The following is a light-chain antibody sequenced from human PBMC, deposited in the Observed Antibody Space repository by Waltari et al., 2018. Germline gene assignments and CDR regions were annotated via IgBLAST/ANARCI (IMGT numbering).Light chain of an antibody. CDR2: EVS. Sequence: QSALTQPASVSGSPGQSLTISCTGTSSDVGGYHFVSWYPQAPGKAPKLMNYEVSNPPFRVSNRLLWSQAWNPAFLTISGLQAEDEADYYCSSYTFTSTPVVFGGGTKVTVL. V-gene: IGLV2-14*01. CDR1: SSDVGGYHF. J-gene: IGLJ2*01. CDR3: SSYTFTSTPVV.